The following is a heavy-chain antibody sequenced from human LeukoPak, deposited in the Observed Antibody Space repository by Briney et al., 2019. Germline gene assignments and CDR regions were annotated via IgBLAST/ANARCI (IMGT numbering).Heavy chain of an antibody. Sequence: GSLRLSCAASGFTFSSYSMNWVRQAPGKGLEWVSSISSSSSYIYYADSVKGRFTISRDNAKNSLYLQMNSLRAEDTAVYYCARALMEGDYPVWGQGTLVTVSS. CDR2: ISSSSSYI. V-gene: IGHV3-21*04. CDR3: ARALMEGDYPV. J-gene: IGHJ4*02. D-gene: IGHD4-17*01. CDR1: GFTFSSYS.